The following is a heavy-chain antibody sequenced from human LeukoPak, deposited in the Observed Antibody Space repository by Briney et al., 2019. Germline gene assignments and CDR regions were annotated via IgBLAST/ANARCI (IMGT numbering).Heavy chain of an antibody. Sequence: APVKVSCKASGYTFTSYYMHWVRQAPGQGLEWMGIINPSGGSTGYAQKFQGRVTMTRDTSTSTVYMELSSLRSEDTAVYYCARESLEDSSGYYHDYYYYYGMDVWGQGTTVTVSS. J-gene: IGHJ6*02. CDR2: INPSGGST. D-gene: IGHD3-22*01. V-gene: IGHV1-46*01. CDR3: ARESLEDSSGYYHDYYYYYGMDV. CDR1: GYTFTSYY.